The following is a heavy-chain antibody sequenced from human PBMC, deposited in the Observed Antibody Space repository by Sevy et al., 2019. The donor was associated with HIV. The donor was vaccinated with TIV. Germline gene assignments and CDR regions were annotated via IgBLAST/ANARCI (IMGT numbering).Heavy chain of an antibody. CDR2: IYTSGST. Sequence: SETLSLTCTVSGGSISSYYWSWIRQPAGKGLEWIGRIYTSGSTNYNPSLKSRVTMTVDTSKNQCSLKLSSVTAAETAVYYCARDSRFFLDYYYYFGMDVWGQGTTVTVSS. D-gene: IGHD3-3*01. CDR1: GGSISSYY. V-gene: IGHV4-4*07. CDR3: ARDSRFFLDYYYYFGMDV. J-gene: IGHJ6*02.